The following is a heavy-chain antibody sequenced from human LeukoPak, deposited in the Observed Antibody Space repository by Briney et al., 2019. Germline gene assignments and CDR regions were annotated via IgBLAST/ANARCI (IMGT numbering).Heavy chain of an antibody. CDR1: GFTFDDYA. CDR3: AKDIIAAAGTEYYYYGMDV. CDR2: ISWNSGSI. J-gene: IGHJ6*02. Sequence: PGRSLRLSCAASGFTFDDYAMHWVRHAPGKGLEWVSGISWNSGSIDYADSVKGRFTISRDNAKNSLYLQMNSLRAEDTALYYCAKDIIAAAGTEYYYYGMDVWGQGTTVTVSS. D-gene: IGHD6-13*01. V-gene: IGHV3-9*01.